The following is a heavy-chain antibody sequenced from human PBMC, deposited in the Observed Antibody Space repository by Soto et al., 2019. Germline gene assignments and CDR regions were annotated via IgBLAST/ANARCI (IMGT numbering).Heavy chain of an antibody. CDR2: IYYSGST. CDR3: ARHDDYGDYVCY. CDR1: GSSISSSSYY. J-gene: IGHJ4*02. V-gene: IGHV4-39*01. D-gene: IGHD4-17*01. Sequence: SETLSLTCTVSGSSISSSSYYWGWIRQPPGKGLEWIGSIYYSGSTYYNPSLKSRVTISVDTSKNQFSLKLSSVTAADTAVYYCARHDDYGDYVCYWGQGTLVT.